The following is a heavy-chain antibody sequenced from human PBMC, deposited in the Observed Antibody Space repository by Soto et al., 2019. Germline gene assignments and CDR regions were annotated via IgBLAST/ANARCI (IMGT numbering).Heavy chain of an antibody. D-gene: IGHD1-26*01. CDR1: GYTFTSYD. CDR3: ARGKKYGSYYYYYGMDV. CDR2: MNPNSGNT. V-gene: IGHV1-8*01. J-gene: IGHJ6*02. Sequence: ASVKVSCKASGYTFTSYDINWVRQATGQGLEWMGWMNPNSGNTGYAQKFQGRVTMTRNTSISTAYMGLSSLRSEDTAVYYCARGKKYGSYYYYYGMDVWGQGTTVTVSS.